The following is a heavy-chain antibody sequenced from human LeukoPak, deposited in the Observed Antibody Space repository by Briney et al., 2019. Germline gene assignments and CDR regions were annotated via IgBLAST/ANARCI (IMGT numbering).Heavy chain of an antibody. D-gene: IGHD4-17*01. CDR1: GYTFTTYG. CDR3: ARDLGYPTVTRNYYYYGMDV. V-gene: IGHV1-18*01. Sequence: ASVKVSCKASGYTFTTYGTSWVRQAPGQGLEWMGWISAYNGNTNYAQKLQGRVTMTTDTSTSTAYMELRSLRSDDTAVYYCARDLGYPTVTRNYYYYGMDVWGQGTTVTVSS. J-gene: IGHJ6*02. CDR2: ISAYNGNT.